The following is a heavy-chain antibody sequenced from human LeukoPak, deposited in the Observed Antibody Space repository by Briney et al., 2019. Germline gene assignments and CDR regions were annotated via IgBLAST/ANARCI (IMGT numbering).Heavy chain of an antibody. J-gene: IGHJ5*02. CDR3: ARDSSGYYHWFDP. Sequence: SETLSLTCTVSGGSISSSTYYWGWIRQPPGKGLEWIGSIFYSGRTYYNPSLKSRVTISVDTSKNQFSLKLSSVTAADTAVYYCARDSSGYYHWFDPWGRGTLVTVSS. D-gene: IGHD3-22*01. CDR2: IFYSGRT. CDR1: GGSISSSTYY. V-gene: IGHV4-39*07.